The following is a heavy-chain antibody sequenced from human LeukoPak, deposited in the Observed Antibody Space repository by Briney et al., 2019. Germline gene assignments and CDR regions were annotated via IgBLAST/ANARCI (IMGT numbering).Heavy chain of an antibody. D-gene: IGHD3-10*01. CDR2: ISYEGGTQ. V-gene: IGHV3-30*18. Sequence: TGGSLRLSCAASGVTLSPYGMHWVRQAPGKGLGWVAVISYEGGTQHYADSVKGRFIISRDNPRNTLYLQMNILRTEDTAVYYCAKEGTPQVSTWYDLWGQGTQVIVSS. J-gene: IGHJ5*02. CDR1: GVTLSPYG. CDR3: AKEGTPQVSTWYDL.